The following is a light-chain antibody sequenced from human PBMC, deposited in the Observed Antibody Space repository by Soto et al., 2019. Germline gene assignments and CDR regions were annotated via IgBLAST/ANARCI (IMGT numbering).Light chain of an antibody. CDR2: EGH. Sequence: QSALAQPASVSGSPGQSITISCTGASGYVGTYSLVSWYQQHPGKAPKVVIYEGHKRPSGVPDRFSGSTDVYTASLTISGLQTDDEADYYCCLYVGATNYVLGNGTKVT. V-gene: IGLV2-23*01. J-gene: IGLJ1*01. CDR3: CLYVGATNYV. CDR1: SGYVGTYSL.